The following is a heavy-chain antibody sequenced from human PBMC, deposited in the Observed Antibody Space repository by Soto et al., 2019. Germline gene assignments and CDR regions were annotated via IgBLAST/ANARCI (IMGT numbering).Heavy chain of an antibody. J-gene: IGHJ6*02. CDR3: ARGRSPYYDYGMDV. CDR2: IYDSGST. V-gene: IGHV4-30-2*01. CDR1: GDSISRGGYS. Sequence: SETLSLTCAVSGDSISRGGYSWTWIRQPPGKALEWIGNIYDSGSTSYNPSLKSRVTISVDTSKNQFSLRLTSVTAADTAVYFCARGRSPYYDYGMDVWGQGTTVTVYS.